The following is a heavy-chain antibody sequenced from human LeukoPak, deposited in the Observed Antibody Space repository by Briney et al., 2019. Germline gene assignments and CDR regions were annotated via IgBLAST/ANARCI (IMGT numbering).Heavy chain of an antibody. V-gene: IGHV3-48*01. D-gene: IGHD5-24*01. CDR1: GFTFSIYS. J-gene: IGHJ3*02. CDR3: ASWGWLQRRRDAFDI. CDR2: ISSSSSTI. Sequence: GGSLRLSCAVSGFTFSIYSMSWVRQAPGKGLEWVSYISSSSSTISYADSVKGRFTISRDNSKNTLYLQMNSLRAEDTAVYYCASWGWLQRRRDAFDIWGQGTMVTVSS.